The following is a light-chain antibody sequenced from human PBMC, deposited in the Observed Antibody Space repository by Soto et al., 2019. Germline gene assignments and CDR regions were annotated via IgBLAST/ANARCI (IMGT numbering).Light chain of an antibody. Sequence: EIVMTQSPATLSVSPGERASLSCRASQSISRNLAWYQHIPGQAPRLLIYAASTRAPGIPARFSGSGSGTELTLTISSLQSEDFAVYYCQQYNTWPPITFGQGTRLEIK. CDR2: AAS. V-gene: IGKV3-15*01. CDR3: QQYNTWPPIT. J-gene: IGKJ5*01. CDR1: QSISRN.